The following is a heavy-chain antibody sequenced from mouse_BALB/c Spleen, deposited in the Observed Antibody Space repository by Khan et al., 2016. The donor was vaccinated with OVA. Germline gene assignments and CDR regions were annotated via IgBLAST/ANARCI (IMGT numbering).Heavy chain of an antibody. CDR1: GYTFTSYN. V-gene: IGHV1S81*02. CDR2: INPSNGYT. Sequence: QVRLQQSGAELVKPGASMKLSCKASGYTFTSYNMYWVKQRPGQGLEWIGGINPSNGYTNFNEKFKSKATLTVDKSSSTAYMQLSGLTSEDSAVXYCPGGGAGATMISWFAYWAKGLWSLSLQ. J-gene: IGHJ3*01. CDR3: PGGGAGATMISWFAY. D-gene: IGHD2-4*01.